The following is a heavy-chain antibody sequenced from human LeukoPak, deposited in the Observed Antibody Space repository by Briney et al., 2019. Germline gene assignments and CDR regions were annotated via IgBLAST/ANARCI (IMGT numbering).Heavy chain of an antibody. CDR1: GGSISSSSYY. Sequence: SETLSLTCTVSGGSISSSSYYWGWIRQPPGKGLEWIGSIYYSGSSYYHPSLTSRVTISVDKSKNQFSLKPSSVTAADTAVYYCATEYSSSGVDYWGQGTLVTVSS. D-gene: IGHD6-6*01. V-gene: IGHV4-39*01. CDR2: IYYSGSS. J-gene: IGHJ4*02. CDR3: ATEYSSSGVDY.